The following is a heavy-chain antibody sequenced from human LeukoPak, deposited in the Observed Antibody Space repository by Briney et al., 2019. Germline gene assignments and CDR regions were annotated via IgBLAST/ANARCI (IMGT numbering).Heavy chain of an antibody. CDR3: TRAGYSSGFDS. D-gene: IGHD6-19*01. Sequence: GGSLRLSCAASGFTFSGYWMHWVRQAPGKGLVWVSRINSDGYSITYADSVKGRFTISRDNAKNTLYLQMDSLIAEDTAVYFCTRAGYSSGFDSWGQGTLVTVSS. V-gene: IGHV3-74*03. CDR2: INSDGYSI. J-gene: IGHJ5*01. CDR1: GFTFSGYW.